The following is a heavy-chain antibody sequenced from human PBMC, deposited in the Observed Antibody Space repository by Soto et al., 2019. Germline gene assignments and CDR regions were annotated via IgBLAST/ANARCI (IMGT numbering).Heavy chain of an antibody. D-gene: IGHD1-26*01. Sequence: QVQLVESGGGVVQPGRSLRVSCAASGFTFSSYGMNWVRQAPGKGLVWVAVISYDGSNKYYADSVKGRFTISRDNSKNTLYLQMNSLRAEDTAVYYCAKDYGRHSGSYFDYWGQGTLVTVSS. J-gene: IGHJ4*02. V-gene: IGHV3-30*18. CDR2: ISYDGSNK. CDR3: AKDYGRHSGSYFDY. CDR1: GFTFSSYG.